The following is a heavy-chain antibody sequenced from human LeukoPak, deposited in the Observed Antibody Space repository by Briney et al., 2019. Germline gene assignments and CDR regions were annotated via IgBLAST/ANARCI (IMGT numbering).Heavy chain of an antibody. CDR2: IIPIFGTA. V-gene: IGHV1-69*06. CDR1: GYTFTGYY. Sequence: GASVKVSCKASGYTFTGYYMHWVRQAPGQGLEWMGGIIPIFGTANYAQKFQGRVTITADKSTSTAYMELSSLRSEDTAVYYCARYCRDGYRRSSGKDAFDIWGQGTMVTVSS. CDR3: ARYCRDGYRRSSGKDAFDI. D-gene: IGHD5-24*01. J-gene: IGHJ3*02.